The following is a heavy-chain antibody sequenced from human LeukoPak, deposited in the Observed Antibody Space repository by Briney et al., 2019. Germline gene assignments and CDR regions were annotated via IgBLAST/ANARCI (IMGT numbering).Heavy chain of an antibody. D-gene: IGHD3-3*01. Sequence: PGGSLRLSCVVSGFTFSTFVMHWVRQAPGKGLEWVAVISYDGKNKYYADSVKGRFTISRDNSKNTLYLQMNSLRAEDTAVYYCARGLSITIFGVVTLTDMDVWGQGTTATVSS. V-gene: IGHV3-30*03. J-gene: IGHJ6*02. CDR1: GFTFSTFV. CDR3: ARGLSITIFGVVTLTDMDV. CDR2: ISYDGKNK.